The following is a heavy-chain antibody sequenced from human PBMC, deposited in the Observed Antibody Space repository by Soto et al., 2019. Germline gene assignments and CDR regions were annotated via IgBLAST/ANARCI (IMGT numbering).Heavy chain of an antibody. CDR1: GGTFSSYT. CDR3: EKNLGGKVGAIPFAS. J-gene: IGHJ5*02. V-gene: IGHV1-69*02. Sequence: GASVKVSCKASGGTFSSYTISWVRQAPGQGLEWMGRIIPILGIANYAQKFQGRVTMTEDTSTDTAYRELRSLGSEDTAVYYCEKNLGGKVGAIPFASWGKETLVTVS. D-gene: IGHD1-26*01. CDR2: IIPILGIA.